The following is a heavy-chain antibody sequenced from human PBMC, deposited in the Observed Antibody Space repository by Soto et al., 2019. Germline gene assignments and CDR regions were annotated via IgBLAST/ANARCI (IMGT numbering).Heavy chain of an antibody. CDR1: GGSISRGGYY. V-gene: IGHV4-31*03. D-gene: IGHD3-16*02. J-gene: IGHJ4*01. CDR3: ARIGGVIVSSASLIDY. Sequence: TLSLTCTVSGGSISRGGYYWSWIRQHPGKGLEWIGYIYYSGSTYYNPSLKSRVTISVDTSKNQFSLKLSSVTAADTAVYYCARIGGVIVSSASLIDYWGHGTLVTVSS. CDR2: IYYSGST.